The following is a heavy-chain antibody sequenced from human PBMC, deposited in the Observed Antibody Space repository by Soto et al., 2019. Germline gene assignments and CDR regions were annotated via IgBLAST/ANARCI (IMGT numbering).Heavy chain of an antibody. CDR3: ARGDRIGEMATLHWYFDL. CDR2: ISYDGSNK. Sequence: QVQLVESGGGVVQPGRSLRLSCAASGFTFSSYAMHWVRQAPGKGLEWVAVISYDGSNKYYADSVKGRFTISRDNSKKTLYLQMNSRRAEDTAVYYCARGDRIGEMATLHWYFDLWGRGTLVTVSS. J-gene: IGHJ2*01. V-gene: IGHV3-30-3*01. D-gene: IGHD3-10*01. CDR1: GFTFSSYA.